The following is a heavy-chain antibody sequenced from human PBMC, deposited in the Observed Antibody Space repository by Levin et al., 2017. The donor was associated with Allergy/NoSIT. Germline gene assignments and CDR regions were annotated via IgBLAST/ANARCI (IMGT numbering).Heavy chain of an antibody. J-gene: IGHJ4*02. Sequence: SETLSLTCAVYGGSFSGYYWSWIRQPPGKGLEWIGEINHSGSTNYNPSLKSRVTISVDTSKNQFSLKLSSVTAADTAVYYCARDAVHYDILTGYYREMGFDYWGQGTLVTVSS. D-gene: IGHD3-9*01. CDR3: ARDAVHYDILTGYYREMGFDY. CDR2: INHSGST. V-gene: IGHV4-34*01. CDR1: GGSFSGYY.